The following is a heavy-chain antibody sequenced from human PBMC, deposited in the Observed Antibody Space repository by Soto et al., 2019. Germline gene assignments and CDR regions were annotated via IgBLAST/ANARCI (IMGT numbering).Heavy chain of an antibody. V-gene: IGHV1-69*08. Sequence: QVQLVQSGAEVKKPGSSVKVSCKGSGGTFNRYTITWVRQAPGQGLEWMGRIIPMFGIASYAQNFQGRVTTTADXPXXXAXXEFSSLRSEDPAVYYCARDSGRSDVVPAAISAMDVWGQGTTVTVSS. CDR1: GGTFNRYT. CDR2: IIPMFGIA. J-gene: IGHJ6*02. CDR3: ARDSGRSDVVPAAISAMDV. D-gene: IGHD2-2*01.